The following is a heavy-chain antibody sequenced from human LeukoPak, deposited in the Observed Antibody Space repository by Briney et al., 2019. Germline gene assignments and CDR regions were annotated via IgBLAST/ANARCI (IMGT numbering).Heavy chain of an antibody. J-gene: IGHJ5*02. CDR1: GGTFSSYA. V-gene: IGHV1-69*05. CDR2: IIPIFGTA. CDR3: ASSYTYYDFWSGYSNWFDP. D-gene: IGHD3-3*01. Sequence: GASVKVSCKASGGTFSSYAISWVRQAPGQGLEWMGGIIPIFGTANYAQKFQGRVTITTDESTSTAYMELSSLRSEDTAVYYCASSYTYYDFWSGYSNWFDPWGQGTLVTVSS.